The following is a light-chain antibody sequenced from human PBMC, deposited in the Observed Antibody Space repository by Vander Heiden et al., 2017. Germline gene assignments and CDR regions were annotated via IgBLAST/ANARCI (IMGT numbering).Light chain of an antibody. CDR1: QPINSY. Sequence: DIRMTQSPSSLSASVGDRVTITCRASQPINSYLNWYQEKPGKAPNLLIYATSNLQSGVPSRFSGSGSGPDFTLTIRSVQPEDFATYFCQQSYSVPWTFGQGTKVEIK. V-gene: IGKV1-39*01. J-gene: IGKJ1*01. CDR3: QQSYSVPWT. CDR2: ATS.